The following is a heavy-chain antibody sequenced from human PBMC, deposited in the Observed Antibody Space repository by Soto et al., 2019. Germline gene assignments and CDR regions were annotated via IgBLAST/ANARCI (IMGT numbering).Heavy chain of an antibody. V-gene: IGHV4-4*02. D-gene: IGHD2-2*01. CDR2: ICHSGST. CDR3: ARDRVTAAPGQLDV. J-gene: IGHJ6*02. CDR1: GGSISSSNW. Sequence: PSETLSLTCSVSGGSISSSNWWWCVRPPPGKGLEWFGDICHSGSTNYNPSLKSRVTISVDKSKNHFYLKLSSVTAADTAVYYCARDRVTAAPGQLDVWGQGTTVTVSS.